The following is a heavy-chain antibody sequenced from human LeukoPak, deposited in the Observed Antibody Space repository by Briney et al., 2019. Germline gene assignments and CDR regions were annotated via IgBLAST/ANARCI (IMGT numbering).Heavy chain of an antibody. Sequence: GGSLRLSCAASGFTFSSYGMHWVRQAPGKGLEWVAVIRKDGSNKYYADSVKGRFTISRDNSKNTLYLQMNSLRAEDTAVFYCAREDCSGASCYAGYWGQGALVTVSP. CDR1: GFTFSSYG. J-gene: IGHJ4*02. CDR2: IRKDGSNK. V-gene: IGHV3-33*01. D-gene: IGHD2-15*01. CDR3: AREDCSGASCYAGY.